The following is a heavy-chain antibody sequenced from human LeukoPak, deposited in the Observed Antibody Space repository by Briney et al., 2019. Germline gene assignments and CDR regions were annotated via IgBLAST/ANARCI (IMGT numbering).Heavy chain of an antibody. CDR2: ISSSGSTI. V-gene: IGHV3-48*03. CDR3: ARVLYLYGSSSARFDY. D-gene: IGHD6-6*01. J-gene: IGHJ4*02. Sequence: GGSLRLSCAAYGFTFSSYEMNCVRQAPGKGLEWVSKISSSGSTINYADSVKGRFTISRDNAKNSLYLQTNCLRAEDTAVYYCARVLYLYGSSSARFDYWGQGTLVTVSS. CDR1: GFTFSSYE.